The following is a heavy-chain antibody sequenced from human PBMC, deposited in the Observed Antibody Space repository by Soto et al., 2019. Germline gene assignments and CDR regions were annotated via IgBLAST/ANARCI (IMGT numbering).Heavy chain of an antibody. J-gene: IGHJ6*02. CDR3: ARVRESYYYGMDV. CDR1: GFTVSSNY. CDR2: IYSGGST. D-gene: IGHD1-26*01. Sequence: PGGSLRLSCAASGFTVSSNYMSWVRQAPGKGLEWVSVIYSGGSTYYADSVKGRFTISRDNSKNTLYPQMNSLRAEDTAVYYCARVRESYYYGMDVWGQGTTVTVSS. V-gene: IGHV3-53*01.